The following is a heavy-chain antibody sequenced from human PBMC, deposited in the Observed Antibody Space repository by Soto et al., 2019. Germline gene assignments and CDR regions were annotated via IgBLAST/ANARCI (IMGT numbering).Heavy chain of an antibody. CDR1: GFIFSAYT. J-gene: IGHJ4*02. CDR3: ARDLGEVSAI. D-gene: IGHD2-21*02. CDR2: ISSSSSDI. V-gene: IGHV3-21*01. Sequence: EVQLVESGGGLVKPGGSLRLSCAASGFIFSAYTMTWVPQAPGTGLEWVSSISSSSSDIYYSDSVKGRFTISRDNAKNSLYLQMKSLRAEDTALYYCARDLGEVSAIWGQGTLVTVSS.